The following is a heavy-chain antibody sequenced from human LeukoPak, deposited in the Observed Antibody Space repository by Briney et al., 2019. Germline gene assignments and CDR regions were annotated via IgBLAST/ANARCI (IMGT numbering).Heavy chain of an antibody. Sequence: GGSLRLSCAASGFTFSSYSMNWVRQAPGKGLEWVSYISSSSSTIYYADSVKGRFTIPRDNAKNSLYLQMNSLRAEDTAVYYCAKGDAYCGGDCYPDWGQGTLVTVSS. CDR1: GFTFSSYS. V-gene: IGHV3-48*01. CDR3: AKGDAYCGGDCYPD. J-gene: IGHJ4*02. D-gene: IGHD2-21*02. CDR2: ISSSSSTI.